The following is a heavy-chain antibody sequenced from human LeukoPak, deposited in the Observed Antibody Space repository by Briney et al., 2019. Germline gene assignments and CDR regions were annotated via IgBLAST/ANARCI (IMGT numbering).Heavy chain of an antibody. Sequence: PSETLSLTCTVSGYSISSGYYWGWIRRPPGKGLEWIGYIYYSGSTNYNPSLKSRVTISVDTSKNQFSLKLSSVTAADTAVYYCARHAKWEPLWYYYGMDVWGQGTTVTVSS. V-gene: IGHV4-59*08. CDR2: IYYSGST. CDR1: GYSISSGYY. CDR3: ARHAKWEPLWYYYGMDV. J-gene: IGHJ6*02. D-gene: IGHD1-26*01.